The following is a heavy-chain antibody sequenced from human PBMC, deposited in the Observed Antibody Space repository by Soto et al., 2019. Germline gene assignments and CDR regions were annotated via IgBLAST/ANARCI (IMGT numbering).Heavy chain of an antibody. Sequence: QVHLVQSGAEVKKPGSSVKVSCKASGGTFGSDAITWVRQAPGQGLEWVGRIIPIFGTTNYAQNLQGRVTISADKSTLTSYMELHSLTSDDTALYYCARDRTDSGYYTNWLDPWGQGTQVTVSS. CDR1: GGTFGSDA. V-gene: IGHV1-69*06. CDR2: IIPIFGTT. D-gene: IGHD3-22*01. J-gene: IGHJ5*02. CDR3: ARDRTDSGYYTNWLDP.